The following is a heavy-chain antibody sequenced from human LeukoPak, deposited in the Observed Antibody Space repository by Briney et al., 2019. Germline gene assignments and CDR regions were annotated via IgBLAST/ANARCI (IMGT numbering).Heavy chain of an antibody. Sequence: GGSLRLSCAASGFTFRSYWMTWVRQAPGKGLEWVANIKQDGSETYYVDSVKGRFTISRDNAKNSVYLQMNSLRAEDTALYYCGMDRVVITDWGQGALVTVSS. CDR3: GMDRVVITD. CDR2: IKQDGSET. J-gene: IGHJ4*02. V-gene: IGHV3-7*01. CDR1: GFTFRSYW. D-gene: IGHD3-22*01.